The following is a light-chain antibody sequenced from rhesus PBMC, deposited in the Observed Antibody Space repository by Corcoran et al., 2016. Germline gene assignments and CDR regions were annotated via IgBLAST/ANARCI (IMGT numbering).Light chain of an antibody. V-gene: IGKV1S12*01. CDR3: QHYYDNPFT. Sequence: DIQMTQSPSALSASVGDRVTISCRASQNIYSNLAWYQQKPGKAPKLLIYAASSLQTGIPSRFSGSGSGTYFTLTISSLQSEDSAAYYCQHYYDNPFTFGPGTKLDIK. J-gene: IGKJ3*01. CDR1: QNIYSN. CDR2: AAS.